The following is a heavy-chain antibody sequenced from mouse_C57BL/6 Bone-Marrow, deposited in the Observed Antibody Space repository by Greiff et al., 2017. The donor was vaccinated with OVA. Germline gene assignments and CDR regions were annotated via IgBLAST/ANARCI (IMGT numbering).Heavy chain of an antibody. J-gene: IGHJ3*01. CDR2: IDPEDGET. Sequence: EVQRVESGAELVKPGASVKLSCTASGFNIKDYYMHWVKQRTEQGLEWIGRIDPEDGETKYAPKFQGKATITADTSSNTAYLQLSSLTSEDTAVYYCAREDLLLRSFAYWGQGTLVTVSA. D-gene: IGHD1-1*01. V-gene: IGHV14-2*01. CDR1: GFNIKDYY. CDR3: AREDLLLRSFAY.